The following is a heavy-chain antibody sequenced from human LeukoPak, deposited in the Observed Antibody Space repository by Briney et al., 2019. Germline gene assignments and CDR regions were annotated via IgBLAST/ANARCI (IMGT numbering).Heavy chain of an antibody. CDR3: ARDPYYDILTGSAYFDL. J-gene: IGHJ2*01. CDR1: GFTVSGSY. Sequence: GGSLRLSCAASGFTVSGSYMSWVRQAPGKGLEWVSAISGSGGSTYYADSVKGRFTISRDNSKNTLYLQMNSLRAEDTAVYYCARDPYYDILTGSAYFDLWGRGTLVTVSS. D-gene: IGHD3-9*01. CDR2: ISGSGGST. V-gene: IGHV3-23*01.